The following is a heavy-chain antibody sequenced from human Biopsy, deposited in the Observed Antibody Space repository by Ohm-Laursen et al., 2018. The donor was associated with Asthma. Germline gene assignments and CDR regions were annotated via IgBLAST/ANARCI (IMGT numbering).Heavy chain of an antibody. D-gene: IGHD3-9*01. Sequence: ASVKVSCNASGYNFISFAIHWVRQAPGQRLEWMGWVNTGNGDTKYLQKFQGRVTITRDTSASTAYMELRSLRSEDTATYYCARTYYDFLTGQVKDVFGVWGQGTMVTVSS. CDR2: VNTGNGDT. CDR3: ARTYYDFLTGQVKDVFGV. J-gene: IGHJ3*01. CDR1: GYNFISFA. V-gene: IGHV1-3*04.